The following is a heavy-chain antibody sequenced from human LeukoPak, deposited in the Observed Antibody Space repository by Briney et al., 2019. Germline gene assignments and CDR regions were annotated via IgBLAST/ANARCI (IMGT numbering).Heavy chain of an antibody. D-gene: IGHD2-15*01. CDR1: GFTFSSYG. J-gene: IGHJ6*03. CDR3: AKDTIVVVPNYYYYYYMDV. Sequence: GGSLRLSCAASGFTFSSYGMHWVRQAPGKGLEWVAFIRYDGSNKYYADSVKGRFTISRDHSKNTLYLQMNSLRAEDTAVYYCAKDTIVVVPNYYYYYYMDVWGKGTTVTVSS. V-gene: IGHV3-30*02. CDR2: IRYDGSNK.